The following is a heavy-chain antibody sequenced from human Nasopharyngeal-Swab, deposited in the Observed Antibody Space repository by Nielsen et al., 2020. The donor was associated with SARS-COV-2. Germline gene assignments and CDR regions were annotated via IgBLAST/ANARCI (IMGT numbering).Heavy chain of an antibody. CDR3: ARDADYYGSGSYLGY. CDR1: GFTFSDYY. CDR2: ISSSGSTI. V-gene: IGHV3-11*04. J-gene: IGHJ4*02. D-gene: IGHD3-10*01. Sequence: GESLKISCAASGFTFSDYYMSWIRQAPGKGLEWVSYISSSGSTIYYADSVKGRFTISRDNAKNSLYLQMNSLRAKDTAVYYCARDADYYGSGSYLGYWGQGTLVTVSS.